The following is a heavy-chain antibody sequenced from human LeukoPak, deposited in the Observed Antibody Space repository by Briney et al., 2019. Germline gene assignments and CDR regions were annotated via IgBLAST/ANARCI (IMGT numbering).Heavy chain of an antibody. CDR3: ATLDYDFTFDY. J-gene: IGHJ4*02. D-gene: IGHD3-3*01. CDR1: GGSFSGYY. CDR2: INHSGST. Sequence: PSETLSLTCAVYGGSFSGYYWSWIRQPPGKGLEWIGEINHSGSTNYNPSLKSRVTISVDTSKNQFSLKLSSVTAADTAVYYCATLDYDFTFDYWGQGTLITVSS. V-gene: IGHV4-34*01.